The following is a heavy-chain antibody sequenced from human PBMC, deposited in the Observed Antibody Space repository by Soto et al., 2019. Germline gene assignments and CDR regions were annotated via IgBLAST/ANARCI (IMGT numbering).Heavy chain of an antibody. D-gene: IGHD2-15*01. Sequence: SETLSLTCTVSGGSISSSSYYWGWIRQPPGKGLEWIGSIYYSGSTYYNPSLKSRVTISVDTSKNQFSLKLSSVTAADTAVYYCARPKRIYGATRFDYSGQGTL. CDR2: IYYSGST. CDR1: GGSISSSSYY. J-gene: IGHJ4*02. V-gene: IGHV4-39*01. CDR3: ARPKRIYGATRFDY.